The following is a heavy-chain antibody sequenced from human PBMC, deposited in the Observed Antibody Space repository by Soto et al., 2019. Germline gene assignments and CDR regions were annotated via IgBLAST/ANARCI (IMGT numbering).Heavy chain of an antibody. D-gene: IGHD6-13*01. J-gene: IGHJ4*02. CDR3: RNVHSRYYSNS. Sequence: PSENLSLTCAVSGGSISSNNWWSWVRQPPGKGLEWIGEIFQSGSTHYRLSLKSRVTISVDKSKNHYSLNLTSVTAADTAVYYWRNVHSRYYSNSWGQGALVTVSS. V-gene: IGHV4-4*02. CDR2: IFQSGST. CDR1: GGSISSNNW.